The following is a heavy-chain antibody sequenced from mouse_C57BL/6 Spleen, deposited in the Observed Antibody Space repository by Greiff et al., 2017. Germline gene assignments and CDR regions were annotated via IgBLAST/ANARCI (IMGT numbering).Heavy chain of an antibody. V-gene: IGHV5-4*01. CDR1: RFTFSSYA. Sequence: EVQGVESGGGLVKPGGSLKLSCAASRFTFSSYAMSWVRQTPEKRLEWVATISDGGSYTYYPDNVKGRFTISRDNAKNNLYLQMSHLKSEDTAMYYCARDFDYDVDWYFGVWGTGATVTVSS. CDR2: ISDGGSYT. D-gene: IGHD2-4*01. CDR3: ARDFDYDVDWYFGV. J-gene: IGHJ1*03.